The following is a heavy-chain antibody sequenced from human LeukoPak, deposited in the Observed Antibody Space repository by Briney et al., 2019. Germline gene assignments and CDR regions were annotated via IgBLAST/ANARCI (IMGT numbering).Heavy chain of an antibody. V-gene: IGHV3-21*01. D-gene: IGHD4-23*01. CDR1: GFTFSSYS. Sequence: PGGSLRLSCAASGFTFSSYSVNWVRQATGKGLEWVSSISERSSYIYYADSMKGRFTISRDNAKNSLYLQMNSLRAEDTAVYYCARSTGGQNDAFDIWGKGTVVTVSS. CDR2: ISERSSYI. CDR3: ARSTGGQNDAFDI. J-gene: IGHJ3*02.